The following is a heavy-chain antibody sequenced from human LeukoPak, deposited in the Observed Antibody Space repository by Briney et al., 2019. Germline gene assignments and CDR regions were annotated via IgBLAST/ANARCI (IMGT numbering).Heavy chain of an antibody. V-gene: IGHV3-33*01. CDR2: IWYDGSNK. J-gene: IGHJ4*02. CDR3: ARDPGGRGYSFDS. D-gene: IGHD6-25*01. Sequence: GGPLILSCAACGCIFSSSGMHWVRQAPGKGLEWGALIWYDGSNKYHADSVKGRFTITRDKSKHTLYLQMCSLRAEDTAIYYCARDPGGRGYSFDSWGQGTLVSVSS. CDR1: GCIFSSSG.